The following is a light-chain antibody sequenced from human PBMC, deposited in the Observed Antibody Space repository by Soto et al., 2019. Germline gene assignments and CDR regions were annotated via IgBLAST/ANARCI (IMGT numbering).Light chain of an antibody. CDR2: GAS. CDR1: QSLRSD. CDR3: QQRSSWPT. V-gene: IGKV3-11*01. Sequence: EIVMTQSPATLSVSPGERATLSCRASQSLRSDLAWYQQKPGQAPRLLIYGASTRATGIPARFSGSGSGTDFTLTIYSLEPEDFAVYYCQQRSSWPTFGGGTKVDIK. J-gene: IGKJ4*01.